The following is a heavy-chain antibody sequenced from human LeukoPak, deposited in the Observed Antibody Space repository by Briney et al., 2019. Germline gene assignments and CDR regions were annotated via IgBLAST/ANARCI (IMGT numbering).Heavy chain of an antibody. J-gene: IGHJ4*02. Sequence: SETQSLTCTVSGGSISGSSYYWGWIRQPPGKGLEWIGSIYYSGSTYYNPSLKSRVAISVDTSKNQFSLKLSSVTAADTAVYYCARQTMIRGVIANPIDSWGQGTLVTVSS. CDR1: GGSISGSSYY. CDR3: ARQTMIRGVIANPIDS. V-gene: IGHV4-39*01. D-gene: IGHD3-10*01. CDR2: IYYSGST.